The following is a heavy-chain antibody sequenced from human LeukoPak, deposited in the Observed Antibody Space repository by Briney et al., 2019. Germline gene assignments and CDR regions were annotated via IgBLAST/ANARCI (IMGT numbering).Heavy chain of an antibody. Sequence: GWSLRLSCAASGITFSSYGMHWVRQAPGKGLEWVAFIRYDGSNKYYADSVKGRFTISRDNSKNTLYLQMNSLRAEDTALYYCANTSPTVTSLFDYWGQGTLVTVSS. J-gene: IGHJ4*02. CDR3: ANTSPTVTSLFDY. D-gene: IGHD4-17*01. V-gene: IGHV3-30*02. CDR1: GITFSSYG. CDR2: IRYDGSNK.